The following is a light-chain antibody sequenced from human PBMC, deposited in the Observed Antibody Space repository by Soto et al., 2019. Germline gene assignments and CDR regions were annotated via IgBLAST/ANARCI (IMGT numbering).Light chain of an antibody. V-gene: IGKV3-15*01. J-gene: IGKJ1*01. CDR1: QSVSSN. CDR3: QQYNNWPSGPWN. Sequence: EIVMTQSPGTLSVSPGERATLSCRASQSVSSNLAWYQQKPGQAPMLLIYGASTRATGIPARFSGSGSGTEFTLTISSLQSEDFAVYYWQQYNNWPSGPWNFGQGTKVEIK. CDR2: GAS.